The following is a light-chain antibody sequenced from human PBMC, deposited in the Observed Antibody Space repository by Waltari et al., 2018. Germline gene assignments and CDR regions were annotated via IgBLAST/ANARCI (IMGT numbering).Light chain of an antibody. CDR1: QSLVDRDDGNTD. Sequence: VVLTQTPLSLPVTLGEPASISCTSRQSLVDRDDGNTDLDWFLHKPGPSPQRLIFMVSHRASGVPDRFSGSGSGSDFTLQISRVEADDVGIYYCMQRMEFPLTFGGGTKVEIK. J-gene: IGKJ4*01. CDR3: MQRMEFPLT. V-gene: IGKV2-40*01. CDR2: MVS.